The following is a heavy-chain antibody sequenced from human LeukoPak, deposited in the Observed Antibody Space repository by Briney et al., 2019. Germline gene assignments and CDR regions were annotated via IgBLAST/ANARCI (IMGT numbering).Heavy chain of an antibody. V-gene: IGHV4-38-2*01. D-gene: IGHD3-3*01. CDR3: ARRNTIFGVVIGFDP. CDR1: GYSISSGYY. Sequence: SETLSLTCAVSGYSISSGYYWGWIRQPPGKGLEWIGSIYHSGSTYYNPSLKSRVTISVDTSKNQFSLRLSSATAADTAVYYCARRNTIFGVVIGFDPWGQGTLVTVSS. CDR2: IYHSGST. J-gene: IGHJ5*02.